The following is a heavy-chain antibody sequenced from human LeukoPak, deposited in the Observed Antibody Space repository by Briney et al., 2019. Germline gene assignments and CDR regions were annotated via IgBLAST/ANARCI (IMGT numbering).Heavy chain of an antibody. D-gene: IGHD3-10*01. Sequence: PSETLSLTCAVYGGSFSGYYWSWIRQPPGKGLEWIGEINHSGSTNYNPSLKSRVTISVDTSKNQFSLKLSSVTAADTAAYYCARGRGWFGESRGHYFDYWGQGTLVTVSS. CDR3: ARGRGWFGESRGHYFDY. J-gene: IGHJ4*02. V-gene: IGHV4-34*01. CDR1: GGSFSGYY. CDR2: INHSGST.